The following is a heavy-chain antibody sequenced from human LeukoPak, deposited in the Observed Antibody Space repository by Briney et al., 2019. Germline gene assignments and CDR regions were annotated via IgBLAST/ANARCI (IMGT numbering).Heavy chain of an antibody. J-gene: IGHJ4*02. CDR2: INPSGGST. D-gene: IGHD3-10*01. CDR1: GYTFTSYY. V-gene: IGHV1-46*01. Sequence: GASVKDSCKASGYTFTSYYMHWVRQAPGQGLEWMGIINPSGGSTSYAQKFQGRVTMTRDTTTSTIYMELSSLRSEDTAVYYCASGLLWFGELSGWGQGTLVTVSS. CDR3: ASGLLWFGELSG.